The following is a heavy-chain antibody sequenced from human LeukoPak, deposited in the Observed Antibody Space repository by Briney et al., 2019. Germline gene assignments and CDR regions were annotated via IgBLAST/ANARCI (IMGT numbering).Heavy chain of an antibody. CDR2: INHSGST. CDR1: GGSFSGYY. CDR3: ARLQGVSYYYYYYMDV. D-gene: IGHD5-24*01. V-gene: IGHV4-34*01. Sequence: SETLSLTCAVYGGSFSGYYWSWIRQPPGKGLEWIGEINHSGSTNYNPSLKSRVTISVDTPKNQFSLKLSSVTAADTAVYYCARLQGVSYYYYYYMDVWGKGTTVTVSS. J-gene: IGHJ6*03.